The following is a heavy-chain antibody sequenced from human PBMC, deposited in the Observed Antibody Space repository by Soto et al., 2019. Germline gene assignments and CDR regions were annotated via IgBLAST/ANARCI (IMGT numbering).Heavy chain of an antibody. Sequence: ASVKVSCKASGGTFSSYTVSWLRQAPGQGLEWMGWISAYNGNTNYAQKLQGRVAMTTDTSTSTAYMELRSLRSDDTAVYYCARDVVVVVVPAAPLDYWGQGTLVTVSS. J-gene: IGHJ4*02. D-gene: IGHD2-2*01. V-gene: IGHV1-18*01. CDR1: GGTFSSYT. CDR3: ARDVVVVVVPAAPLDY. CDR2: ISAYNGNT.